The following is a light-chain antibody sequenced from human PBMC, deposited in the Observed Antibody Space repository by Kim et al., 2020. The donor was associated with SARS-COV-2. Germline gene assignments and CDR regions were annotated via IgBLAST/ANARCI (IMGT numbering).Light chain of an antibody. CDR1: KLGLKY. V-gene: IGLV3-1*01. J-gene: IGLJ3*02. CDR2: QYK. Sequence: SYELTQPPSVSVSPGQTASITCSGDKLGLKYVCWYQQKPGQSPVVVIYQYKKRPSGIPERFSGSNSGNTATLTISGTQAMDEADYFCQAWDSSNGVFGGGTQLTVL. CDR3: QAWDSSNGV.